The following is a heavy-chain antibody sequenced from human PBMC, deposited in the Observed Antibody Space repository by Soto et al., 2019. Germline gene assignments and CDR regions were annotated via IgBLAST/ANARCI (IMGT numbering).Heavy chain of an antibody. Sequence: PSETLSLTCTVSGGSISDISYCWGWIRQPPGKGLQWIGCMFYSGATYYNPSLKNRVTLSVDTSKNEFSLKLVSVTAPDTAVYYCARHKSGSEWLDPCGQGTLVTVYS. CDR1: GGSISDISYC. CDR2: MFYSGAT. CDR3: ARHKSGSEWLDP. D-gene: IGHD2-21*01. V-gene: IGHV4-39*01. J-gene: IGHJ5*02.